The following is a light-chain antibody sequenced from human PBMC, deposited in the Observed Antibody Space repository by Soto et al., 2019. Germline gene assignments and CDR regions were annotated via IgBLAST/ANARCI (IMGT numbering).Light chain of an antibody. Sequence: EIVLTQSPCTLSLSPGERATLSCRASQSVSSSYLAWYQQKPGQAPRLVIYGAFNRATGIPDRFSGSGSGTDFTLIISSLEPEDSAVYYCQQRSNWPPVFTFGQGTRLEIK. CDR1: QSVSSSY. CDR3: QQRSNWPPVFT. CDR2: GAF. V-gene: IGKV3D-20*02. J-gene: IGKJ5*01.